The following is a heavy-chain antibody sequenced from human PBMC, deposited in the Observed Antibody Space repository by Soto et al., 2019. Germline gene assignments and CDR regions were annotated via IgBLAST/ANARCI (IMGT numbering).Heavy chain of an antibody. J-gene: IGHJ4*02. V-gene: IGHV3-21*01. CDR1: GFTFSNYA. CDR2: ISSSSSYI. Sequence: GGSLRLSCAASGFTFSNYAMSWVRQAPGKGLEWVSSISSSSSYIYYADSVKGRFTISRDNAKNSLYLQMNSLRAEDTAVYYCAREPGDTTYYFDYWGQGTLVTVSS. CDR3: AREPGDTTYYFDY. D-gene: IGHD4-17*01.